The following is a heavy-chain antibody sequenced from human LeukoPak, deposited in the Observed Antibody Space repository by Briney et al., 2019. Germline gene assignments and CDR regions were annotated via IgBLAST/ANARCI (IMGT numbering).Heavy chain of an antibody. J-gene: IGHJ4*02. CDR1: GYTFTSYY. V-gene: IGHV1-46*01. D-gene: IGHD1-26*01. Sequence: ASVKVSCKASGYTFTSYYMHWVRRAPGQGLEWMGIINPSGGSTSYAQKFQGRVTMTRDTSTSTVYMELSSLRSEDTAVYYCASSQEPHQVDYWGQGTLVTVSS. CDR3: ASSQEPHQVDY. CDR2: INPSGGST.